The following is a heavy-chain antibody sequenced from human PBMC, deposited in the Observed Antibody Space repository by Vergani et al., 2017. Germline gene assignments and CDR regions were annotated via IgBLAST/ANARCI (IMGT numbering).Heavy chain of an antibody. CDR2: IRYDGTKR. J-gene: IGHJ4*02. CDR1: GFTFRIYG. CDR3: AKDYDFWSGYYTGPDY. V-gene: IGHV3-30*02. Sequence: QVQLVESGGGVVQPGGSLRLSCIASGFTFRIYGMHWVRQAPGKGLEWVAFIRYDGTKRFYGDSVKGRFTISRDNSKNTLYLQMNSLRAEDTAVYYCAKDYDFWSGYYTGPDYWGQGTLVTVSS. D-gene: IGHD3-3*01.